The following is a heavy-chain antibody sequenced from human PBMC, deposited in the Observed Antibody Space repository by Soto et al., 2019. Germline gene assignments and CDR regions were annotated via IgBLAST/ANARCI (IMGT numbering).Heavy chain of an antibody. J-gene: IGHJ4*02. CDR2: ISYDGSNT. CDR3: AKEGGLSGSYYICSSYYFDY. D-gene: IGHD1-26*01. Sequence: QVQLVESGGGVVQPGRSLRLSCVASGFTFSSYGMHWVRQAPGKGLEWVAIISYDGSNTYYADSVKGRFTISRDNSKNTLYLQKNSLRAEDTSVYYCAKEGGLSGSYYICSSYYFDYWGQGTLVTVSS. CDR1: GFTFSSYG. V-gene: IGHV3-30*18.